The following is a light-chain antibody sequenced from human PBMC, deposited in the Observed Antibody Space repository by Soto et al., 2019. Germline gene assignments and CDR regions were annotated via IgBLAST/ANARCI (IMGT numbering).Light chain of an antibody. CDR2: DAS. J-gene: IGKJ3*01. CDR3: QKYNSAPQT. Sequence: EIVLTQSPATLSLSPGERATLSCRASQSVSSYLAWYQQKPGQAPRLLIFDASNRATGTPARFSGSGSGTDFTLTISSLEPEDVATYYCQKYNSAPQTFGPGTKVDIK. CDR1: QSVSSY. V-gene: IGKV3-11*01.